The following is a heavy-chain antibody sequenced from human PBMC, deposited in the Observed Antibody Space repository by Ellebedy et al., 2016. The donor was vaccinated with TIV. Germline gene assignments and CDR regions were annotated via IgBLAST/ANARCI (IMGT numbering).Heavy chain of an antibody. V-gene: IGHV1-18*01. D-gene: IGHD5-24*01. CDR1: GYSFTSHG. Sequence: AASVKVSCKASGYSFTSHGISWVRQAPGQGLQWMGWVTAYNRDTYYAQNFQGRVTFTTDTSSSTAYMELGSLRSDDTGVYYCARGAMALSWGQGTLVTVSS. J-gene: IGHJ5*02. CDR2: VTAYNRDT. CDR3: ARGAMALS.